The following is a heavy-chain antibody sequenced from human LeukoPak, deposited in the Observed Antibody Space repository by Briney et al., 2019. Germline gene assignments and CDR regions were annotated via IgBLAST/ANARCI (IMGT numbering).Heavy chain of an antibody. Sequence: SETLSLTCAVYGGSFSGYYWSWIRQPPGKGLEWIGEINHSGSTNYNPSLKSRVTISVDTSKNQFSLKLSSVTAADTAVYYCARRYSSRLRYPGSGWFDPWGQGTLVTVSS. CDR1: GGSFSGYY. D-gene: IGHD6-13*01. J-gene: IGHJ5*02. CDR2: INHSGST. CDR3: ARRYSSRLRYPGSGWFDP. V-gene: IGHV4-34*01.